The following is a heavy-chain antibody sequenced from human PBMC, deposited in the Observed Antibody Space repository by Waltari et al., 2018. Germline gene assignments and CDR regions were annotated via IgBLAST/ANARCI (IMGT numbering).Heavy chain of an antibody. CDR2: GLGSGTT. CDR1: G. D-gene: IGHD2-15*01. Sequence: GGGWVRQSQGKGLEWIGPGLGSGTTNYNPSFPSRVTISLDTSTYQFALKMTSATAADTALYYCARDRGRGLYLDTWGPGTLVTVSP. V-gene: IGHV4-4*02. CDR3: ARDRGRGLYLDT. J-gene: IGHJ4*02.